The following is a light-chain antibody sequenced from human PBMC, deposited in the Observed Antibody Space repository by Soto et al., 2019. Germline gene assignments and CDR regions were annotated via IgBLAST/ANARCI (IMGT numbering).Light chain of an antibody. J-gene: IGKJ1*01. CDR1: QSVSSTY. V-gene: IGKV3-20*01. CDR2: GAS. Sequence: EIVLTQSPGTLSLSPGERATLSCRASQSVSSTYLAWYQQKPGQAPRLLIYGASSRATGIPDRFSGSGSGTDFTLTISILEPEDSAVYYCQQCRSLPWTFGQGTKV. CDR3: QQCRSLPWT.